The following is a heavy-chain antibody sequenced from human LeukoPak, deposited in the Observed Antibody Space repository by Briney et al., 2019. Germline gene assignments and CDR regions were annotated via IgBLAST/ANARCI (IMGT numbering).Heavy chain of an antibody. V-gene: IGHV1-18*01. Sequence: ASVKVSCKPSGYTFTTNGISWVRQAPGQGLEWMGWISANSGNTNYAQNLQGRVTLTTDTSTSTAYMELRSLTSDDTAVYYCAAPKLQRSGWYPLDYWGQGTLVTVSS. D-gene: IGHD6-19*01. J-gene: IGHJ4*02. CDR2: ISANSGNT. CDR3: AAPKLQRSGWYPLDY. CDR1: GYTFTTNG.